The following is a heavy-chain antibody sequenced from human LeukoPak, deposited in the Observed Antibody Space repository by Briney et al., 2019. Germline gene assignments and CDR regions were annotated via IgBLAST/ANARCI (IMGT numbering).Heavy chain of an antibody. Sequence: ASVKVSCKASGYTFTSYGISWVRQAPGQGLEWMGWISAYNGNTNYAQKLQGRVTMTTDTSTSTAYMELRSLRSDDTAVYYCARVFCSSTSCHPPDYWGQGTLVTVSS. D-gene: IGHD2-2*01. J-gene: IGHJ4*02. CDR3: ARVFCSSTSCHPPDY. CDR1: GYTFTSYG. V-gene: IGHV1-18*01. CDR2: ISAYNGNT.